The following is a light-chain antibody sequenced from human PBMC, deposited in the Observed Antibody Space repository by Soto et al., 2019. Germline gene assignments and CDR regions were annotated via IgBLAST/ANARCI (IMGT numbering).Light chain of an antibody. CDR1: SSNIGAGYD. CDR2: GTT. J-gene: IGLJ1*01. CDR3: HSYDSSLSASV. Sequence: GHRVTISCTGRSSNIGAGYDVHWYQHLPGTAPKLLIYGTTNRPSGVPDRFSGSKSGISASLAITGLQAEDEADYYCHSYDSSLSASVFGAGTKVTAL. V-gene: IGLV1-40*01.